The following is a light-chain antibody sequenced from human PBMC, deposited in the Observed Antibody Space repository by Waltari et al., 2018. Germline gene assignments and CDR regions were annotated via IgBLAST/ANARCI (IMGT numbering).Light chain of an antibody. CDR2: AAT. J-gene: IGKJ3*01. Sequence: DIQLTQSPSSLSASVGATVPITCRASQAISSYLNWFQEKPGNPPKLLIYAATTLQSGVPSRFSGSGSGTEFSLTISSLQPEDFAAYYCLQHNSYPLTFGPGTKLDIK. CDR1: QAISSY. V-gene: IGKV1-17*01. CDR3: LQHNSYPLT.